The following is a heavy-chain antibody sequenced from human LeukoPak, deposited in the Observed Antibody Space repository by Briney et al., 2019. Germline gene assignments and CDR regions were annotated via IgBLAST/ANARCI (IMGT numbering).Heavy chain of an antibody. Sequence: GGSLRLSCAASGFIFSTYEMNWVRQAPGKGLEWLSYISYNGRSIYYADSVKGRFTISRDNAKNSLYLQMNSLRAEDTAVYYCAREVQLERLGFGKEGSAFDYWGQGTLVTVSS. J-gene: IGHJ4*02. D-gene: IGHD1-1*01. CDR2: ISYNGRSI. V-gene: IGHV3-48*03. CDR1: GFIFSTYE. CDR3: AREVQLERLGFGKEGSAFDY.